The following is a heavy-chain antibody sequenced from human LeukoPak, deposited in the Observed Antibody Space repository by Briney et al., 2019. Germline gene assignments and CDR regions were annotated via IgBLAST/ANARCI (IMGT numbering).Heavy chain of an antibody. J-gene: IGHJ3*02. CDR3: ARDRQPNYSNYVRGAFDI. CDR1: GGTFSSYA. CDR2: IIPILGTA. Sequence: ASVKVSCKAPGGTFSSYAISWVRQAPGQGLEWMGGIIPILGTANYAQKFQGRVTITADESTSTAYMELSSLRSEDTAVYYCARDRQPNYSNYVRGAFDIWGQGTMVTVSS. D-gene: IGHD4-11*01. V-gene: IGHV1-69*13.